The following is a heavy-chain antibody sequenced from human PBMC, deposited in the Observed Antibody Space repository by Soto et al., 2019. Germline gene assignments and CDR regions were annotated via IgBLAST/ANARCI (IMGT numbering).Heavy chain of an antibody. V-gene: IGHV4-59*12. Sequence: SETLSLTCTVSGDSIGSYHWSWVRQPPGKGLEWIGFMFSRGSANYNPSLKSRVTISVDTSKSQFSLKLTSVTAADTAVYYCARDRYDFWSGYYHSWFDPWGQGTLVTVSS. CDR1: GDSIGSYH. CDR2: MFSRGSA. D-gene: IGHD3-3*01. CDR3: ARDRYDFWSGYYHSWFDP. J-gene: IGHJ5*02.